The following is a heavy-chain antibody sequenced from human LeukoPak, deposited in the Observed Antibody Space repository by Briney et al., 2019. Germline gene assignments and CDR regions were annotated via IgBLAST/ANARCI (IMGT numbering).Heavy chain of an antibody. D-gene: IGHD2-21*01. CDR3: ARDSAVVGVVAWYSDL. CDR2: INHSGST. CDR1: GGSFSGYY. Sequence: PSETLSLTCAVYGGSFSGYYWSWIRQPPGKGLEWIGEINHSGSTNYNPSLKSRVTISVDTSKNQFSLKLSSVTAADTAVYYCARDSAVVGVVAWYSDLWGRGTLVTVSS. J-gene: IGHJ2*01. V-gene: IGHV4-34*09.